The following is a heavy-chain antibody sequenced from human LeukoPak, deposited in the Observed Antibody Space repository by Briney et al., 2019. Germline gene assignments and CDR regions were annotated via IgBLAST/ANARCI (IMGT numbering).Heavy chain of an antibody. D-gene: IGHD3-10*01. Sequence: ASVKVPCKASGYTFTGYYMHWVRQAPGQGLEWMGWINPNSGGTNYAQKFQGRVTMTRDTSINTAYMELSRLRSDDAAVYYCASGSTMVRGVIIGPPPDYFDYWGQGTLVTVSS. CDR1: GYTFTGYY. V-gene: IGHV1-2*02. CDR2: INPNSGGT. CDR3: ASGSTMVRGVIIGPPPDYFDY. J-gene: IGHJ4*02.